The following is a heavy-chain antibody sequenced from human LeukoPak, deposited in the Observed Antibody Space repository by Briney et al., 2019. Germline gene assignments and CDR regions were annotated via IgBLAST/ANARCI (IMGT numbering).Heavy chain of an antibody. D-gene: IGHD2-21*01. CDR1: GFTFSNYG. V-gene: IGHV3-30*18. CDR2: ISYDGSNK. CDR3: AKEGCGGDCYEYGMDV. J-gene: IGHJ6*02. Sequence: GESLRLSCAATGFTFSNYGMHWVRQAPGKGLEWVAVISYDGSNKYYADSVKGRFTISRDNSKNTLYLQMNSLRAEDTAVYYCAKEGCGGDCYEYGMDVWGQGTTVTVSS.